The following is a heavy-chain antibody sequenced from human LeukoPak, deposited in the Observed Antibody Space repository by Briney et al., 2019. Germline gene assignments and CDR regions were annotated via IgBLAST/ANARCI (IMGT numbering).Heavy chain of an antibody. D-gene: IGHD3-16*01. CDR3: ARDSRNHYVDY. V-gene: IGHV1-18*04. Sequence: ASVKVSCKASVYTFTSYVISWVRQAPGQGLEWMGWITPYNGNTNYAQKLPGRVTMTTDTSTTTAYMEVRSLRSDDTAVYYCARDSRNHYVDYWGQGTLVTVSS. J-gene: IGHJ4*02. CDR2: ITPYNGNT. CDR1: VYTFTSYV.